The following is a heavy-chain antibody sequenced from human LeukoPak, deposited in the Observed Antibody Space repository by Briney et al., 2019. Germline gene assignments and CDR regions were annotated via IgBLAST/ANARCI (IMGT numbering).Heavy chain of an antibody. J-gene: IGHJ4*02. Sequence: ASVTVSCTASGYTFTGYYMHWVRQAPGQGLEWMGWINPNSGGTNYAQKFQGRVTMTRDTSISTAYMELSRLRSDDTAVYYCARVYSSGWYYFDYWGQGTLVTVSS. CDR3: ARVYSSGWYYFDY. CDR2: INPNSGGT. V-gene: IGHV1-2*02. CDR1: GYTFTGYY. D-gene: IGHD6-19*01.